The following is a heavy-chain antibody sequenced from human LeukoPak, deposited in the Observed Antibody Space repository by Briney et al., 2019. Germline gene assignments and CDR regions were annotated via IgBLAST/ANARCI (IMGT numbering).Heavy chain of an antibody. Sequence: GGSLRLSCAASGFTVSSNYMSWVRQAPGKGLEWVSFIFSGGSTYYADSVKGRFTISRDNSKNTLYLQMNSLRAEDTAVYYCARAPGYCSGGTCYGDYYYGMDVWGQGTTVTVSS. J-gene: IGHJ6*02. CDR1: GFTVSSNY. CDR3: ARAPGYCSGGTCYGDYYYGMDV. V-gene: IGHV3-66*01. D-gene: IGHD2-15*01. CDR2: IFSGGST.